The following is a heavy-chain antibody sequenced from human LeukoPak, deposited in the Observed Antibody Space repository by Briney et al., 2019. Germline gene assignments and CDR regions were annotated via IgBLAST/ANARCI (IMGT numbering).Heavy chain of an antibody. V-gene: IGHV3-23*01. CDR3: AKGGGRYDSSGYPYYFDY. CDR1: GFTLSSYA. D-gene: IGHD3-22*01. J-gene: IGHJ4*02. CDR2: ISGSGGST. Sequence: GASLRLSCAASGFTLSSYAMSWVRQAPGKGLEWVSAISGSGGSTYYADSVKGRFTISRDNSKNTLYLQMNSLRAEDTAVYYCAKGGGRYDSSGYPYYFDYWGQGTLVTVSS.